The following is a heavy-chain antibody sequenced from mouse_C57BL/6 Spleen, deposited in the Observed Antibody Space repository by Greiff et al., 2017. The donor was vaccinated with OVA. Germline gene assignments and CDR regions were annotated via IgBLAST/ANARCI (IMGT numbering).Heavy chain of an antibody. CDR3: TPYYYGRDYAMDD. Sequence: EVQLQQSGAELVRPGASVKLSCTASGFNIKDYYMHWVKQRPEQGLEWIGRIDPEDGDTEYAPKFQGKATMTADTSSNTAYLQLSSLTSEDTAVYYCTPYYYGRDYAMDDWGQGTSVTVSS. CDR1: GFNIKDYY. V-gene: IGHV14-1*01. CDR2: IDPEDGDT. D-gene: IGHD1-1*01. J-gene: IGHJ4*01.